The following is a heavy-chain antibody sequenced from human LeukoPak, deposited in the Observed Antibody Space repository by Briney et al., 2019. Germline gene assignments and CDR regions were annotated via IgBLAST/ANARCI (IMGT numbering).Heavy chain of an antibody. CDR1: GGPISNYP. V-gene: IGHV4-4*08. Sequence: SETLSLTCTVSGGPISNYPCSSIRQPPGKGLEWIGYVYASGSTKYNPSLNSRVTISLDTSKSQFSLRLSSVTVAVTAVYYCAIRGGSGSSYSFDPLGQGTLVTVSS. J-gene: IGHJ5*02. CDR3: AIRGGSGSSYSFDP. D-gene: IGHD1-26*01. CDR2: VYASGST.